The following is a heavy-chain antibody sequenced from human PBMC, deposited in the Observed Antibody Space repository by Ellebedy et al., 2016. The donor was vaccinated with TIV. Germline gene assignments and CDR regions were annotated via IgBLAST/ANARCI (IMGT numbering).Heavy chain of an antibody. CDR1: GFTFSSYA. Sequence: GESLKISCSASGFTFSSYAMHWVRQAPGKGLEYVSAISSNGGSTYYADSVKGRFTISRDNSKNTLYLQMSSLRAEDTAVYYCVKDLDSISSGWFDYWGQGTLVTVSS. D-gene: IGHD6-19*01. J-gene: IGHJ4*02. V-gene: IGHV3-64D*06. CDR2: ISSNGGST. CDR3: VKDLDSISSGWFDY.